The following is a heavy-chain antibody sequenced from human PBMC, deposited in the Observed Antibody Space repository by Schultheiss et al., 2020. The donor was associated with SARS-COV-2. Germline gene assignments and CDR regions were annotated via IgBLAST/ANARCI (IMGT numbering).Heavy chain of an antibody. D-gene: IGHD2-21*01. V-gene: IGHV4-31*03. Sequence: SETLSLTCTVSGGSVSSGGYYWSWIRQHPGKGLEWIGYIYYSGSTYYNPSLKSRVTISVDTSKNQFSLKLSSVTAEDTAVYYCARDVEVVVIAIPDAFDIWGQGTMVTVSS. CDR1: GGSVSSGGYY. CDR2: IYYSGST. J-gene: IGHJ3*02. CDR3: ARDVEVVVIAIPDAFDI.